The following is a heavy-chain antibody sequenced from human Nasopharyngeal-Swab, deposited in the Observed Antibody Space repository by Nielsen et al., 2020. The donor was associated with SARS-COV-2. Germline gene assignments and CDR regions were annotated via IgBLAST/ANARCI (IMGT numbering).Heavy chain of an antibody. D-gene: IGHD5-18*01. CDR2: INHSGNT. CDR1: GGSFSDFY. J-gene: IGHJ4*02. V-gene: IGHV4-34*01. Sequence: SETLSLTCSVFGGSFSDFYWSWIRQSPGKGLEWIGEINHSGNTNSNPSLKSRVTMSVDTSKNPFSLTLTSVTASDTAVYFCARGVDTSITNYFDYWGQGTLVTVSS. CDR3: ARGVDTSITNYFDY.